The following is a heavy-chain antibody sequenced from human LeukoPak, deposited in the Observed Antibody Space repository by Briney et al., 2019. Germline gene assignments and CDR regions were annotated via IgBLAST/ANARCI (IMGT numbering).Heavy chain of an antibody. CDR3: AELGYSSGNT. D-gene: IGHD6-19*01. CDR1: GGTFSSYA. Sequence: SVKVSCKASGGTFSSYAISWVRQAPGQGLEWMGGIIPIFGTANYAQKFQGRVTITADESTSTAYMGLSSLRSEDTAVYYCAELGYSSGNTWGQGTLVTVSS. J-gene: IGHJ5*02. V-gene: IGHV1-69*13. CDR2: IIPIFGTA.